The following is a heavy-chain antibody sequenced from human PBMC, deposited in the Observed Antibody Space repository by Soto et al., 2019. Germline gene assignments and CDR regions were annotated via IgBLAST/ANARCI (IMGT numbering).Heavy chain of an antibody. D-gene: IGHD3-3*01. CDR3: ARGSETYYDFWSGYYMGYTYFDY. V-gene: IGHV1-46*03. CDR1: GYTFTSYY. CDR2: INPSGGST. Sequence: ASVKVSCKASGYTFTSYYMHWVRQAPGQGLEWMGIINPSGGSTSYAQKFQGRVTMTRDTSTSTVYMELSSLRSEDTAVYYCARGSETYYDFWSGYYMGYTYFDYWGQGTLVTVSS. J-gene: IGHJ4*02.